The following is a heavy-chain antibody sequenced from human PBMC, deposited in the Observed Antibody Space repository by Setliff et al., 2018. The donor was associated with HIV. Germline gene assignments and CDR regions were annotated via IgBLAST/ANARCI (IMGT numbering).Heavy chain of an antibody. CDR1: GGSISSSGPGYY. D-gene: IGHD3-10*01. V-gene: IGHV4-39*07. J-gene: IGHJ4*02. Sequence: SETLSLTCTVSGGSISSSGPGYYWGWVRQPPGGGLEWIGSVYYRGSAYYNLSLQSRVTLSVDTSKNSFSLHLTSVTAADTAVYFCARARGPPLPVLDFWGQGTLVTVSS. CDR2: VYYRGSA. CDR3: ARARGPPLPVLDF.